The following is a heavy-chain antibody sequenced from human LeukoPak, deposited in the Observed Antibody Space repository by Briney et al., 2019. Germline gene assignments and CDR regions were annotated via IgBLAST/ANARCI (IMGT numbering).Heavy chain of an antibody. J-gene: IGHJ4*02. Sequence: PGGSLRLSCAASGFTFSSYAMHWVRQAPGKGLEWVAVISYDGSNKYYADSVKGRFTISRDNSKNTLYLQMNSLRAEDTAVYYCAKFDSIVVVPAAISTLFDYWGQGTLVTVSS. D-gene: IGHD2-2*01. CDR2: ISYDGSNK. V-gene: IGHV3-30*04. CDR1: GFTFSSYA. CDR3: AKFDSIVVVPAAISTLFDY.